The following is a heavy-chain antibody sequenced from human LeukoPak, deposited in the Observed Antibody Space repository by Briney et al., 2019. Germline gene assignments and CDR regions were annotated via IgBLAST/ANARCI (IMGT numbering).Heavy chain of an antibody. D-gene: IGHD3-10*01. J-gene: IGHJ5*02. V-gene: IGHV1-46*01. Sequence: ASVKVSCKASGYTFTSYDINWVRQATGQGLEWMGIIDPSGGSTGYAQKFQGRVTMTRDTSTSTVYMELSSLRSEDTAVYYCARDLGLRGVTNWFDPWGQGTLVTVSS. CDR1: GYTFTSYD. CDR3: ARDLGLRGVTNWFDP. CDR2: IDPSGGST.